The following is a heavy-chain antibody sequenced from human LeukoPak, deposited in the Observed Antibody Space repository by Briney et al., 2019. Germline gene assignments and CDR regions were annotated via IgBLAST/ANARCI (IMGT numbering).Heavy chain of an antibody. CDR1: GGSISSSNW. CDR2: TNPDESEI. D-gene: IGHD2-15*01. Sequence: QPSETLSLTCAVSGGSISSSNWWSWVRQAPGKAPEWVANTNPDESEIYYYNSVRGRFTISRDNAKNSVYLEMNDLRADDTAVYYCARMFCSPDTCYTDAFDIWGQGTMVTVSS. CDR3: ARMFCSPDTCYTDAFDI. J-gene: IGHJ3*02. V-gene: IGHV3-7*01.